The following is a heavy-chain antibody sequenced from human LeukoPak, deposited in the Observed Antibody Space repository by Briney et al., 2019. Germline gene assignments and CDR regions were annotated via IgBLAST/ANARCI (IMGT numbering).Heavy chain of an antibody. J-gene: IGHJ4*02. V-gene: IGHV3-53*01. D-gene: IGHD4/OR15-4a*01. CDR1: GFTLSSNS. Sequence: GGSLRLSCTVSGFTLSSNSMSWVRQAPGKGLEWVSFIYSDNTHYSDSVKGRFTITRDNSKNTLYLQMNSLRAEDTAVYYCARRAGAYSHPYDYWGQGTLVTVSS. CDR2: IYSDNT. CDR3: ARRAGAYSHPYDY.